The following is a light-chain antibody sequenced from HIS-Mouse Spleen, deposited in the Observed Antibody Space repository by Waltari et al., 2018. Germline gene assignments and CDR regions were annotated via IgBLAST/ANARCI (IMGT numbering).Light chain of an antibody. CDR2: NVS. J-gene: IGLJ3*02. CDR1: SSDVVGYNY. V-gene: IGLV2-14*03. Sequence: QSALTQPASVSGSPGQSITIPCTGTSSDVVGYNYFPWYHQPPAKAPKLMIYNVSNRPSGVPNRFSGSKSGNTASLTISGLQAEDEADYYCSSYTSSSTLVFGGGTKLTVL. CDR3: SSYTSSSTLV.